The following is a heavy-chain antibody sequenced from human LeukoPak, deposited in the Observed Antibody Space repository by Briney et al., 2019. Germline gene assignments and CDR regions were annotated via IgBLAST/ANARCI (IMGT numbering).Heavy chain of an antibody. CDR2: ISYDGSNK. Sequence: GGSLRLSCAASGFTFSSYAMHWVRQAPGKGLEWVAVISYDGSNKYYADSVKGRFTISRDNSKNTLYLQMNSLRAEDTAVYYCARDRANPDCSGTSCYEQEVQDYYGMDVWGQGTTVTVSS. J-gene: IGHJ6*02. D-gene: IGHD2-2*01. CDR1: GFTFSSYA. V-gene: IGHV3-30-3*01. CDR3: ARDRANPDCSGTSCYEQEVQDYYGMDV.